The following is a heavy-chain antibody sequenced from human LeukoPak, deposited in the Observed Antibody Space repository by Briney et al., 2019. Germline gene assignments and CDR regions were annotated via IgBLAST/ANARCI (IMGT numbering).Heavy chain of an antibody. CDR3: ARGRLVWLGYSVDRGFLDY. Sequence: SETLSLTCTVSGYSIGSGYYWGWIRQPPGKGLEWIGEINHSGSTNYNPSLKSRVTISVDTSKNQFSLKLSSVTAADTAVYYCARGRLVWLGYSVDRGFLDYWGQGTLVTVSS. D-gene: IGHD2-21*01. CDR2: INHSGST. CDR1: GYSIGSGYY. V-gene: IGHV4-38-2*02. J-gene: IGHJ4*02.